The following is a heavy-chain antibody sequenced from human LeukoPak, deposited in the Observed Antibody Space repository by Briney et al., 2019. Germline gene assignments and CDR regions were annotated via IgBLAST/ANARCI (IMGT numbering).Heavy chain of an antibody. CDR3: ARGRAPDY. D-gene: IGHD1-14*01. J-gene: IGHJ4*02. CDR2: IKQGGVDK. Sequence: GGSLRLSCAGPGFSFSTYWMSWVRQAPGKGLEWVASIKQGGVDKYYVGSVSGRYTISRDDAKTSLYLQMNSLRPEDTAIYYCARGRAPDYWGQGTLVTVSS. CDR1: GFSFSTYW. V-gene: IGHV3-7*04.